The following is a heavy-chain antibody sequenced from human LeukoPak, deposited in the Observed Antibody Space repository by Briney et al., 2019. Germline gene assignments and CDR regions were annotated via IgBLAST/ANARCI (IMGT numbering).Heavy chain of an antibody. D-gene: IGHD2-21*02. CDR2: LIPIFGTA. J-gene: IGHJ3*02. CDR1: GGTFSSYA. CDR3: AREGVVVTAIRAFDI. V-gene: IGHV1-69*05. Sequence: ASGKVSCKASGGTFSSYAISWVRPAPGQGREWMGGLIPIFGTANHAQKFQGRVTITTDESTSTAYMELSSLRSEDTAVYYCAREGVVVTAIRAFDIWGQGTMVTVSS.